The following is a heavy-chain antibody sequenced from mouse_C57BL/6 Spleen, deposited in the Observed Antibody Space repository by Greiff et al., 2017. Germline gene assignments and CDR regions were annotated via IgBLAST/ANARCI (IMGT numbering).Heavy chain of an antibody. V-gene: IGHV3-6*01. J-gene: IGHJ4*01. CDR1: GYSITSGYY. CDR2: ISYDGSN. CDR3: ARDQGGVDY. Sequence: EVQRVESGPGLVKPSQSLSLTCSVTGYSITSGYYWNWIRQFPGNKLEWMGYISYDGSNNYNPSLKNRISITRDTSKNQFFLKLNSVTTEDTATYYCARDQGGVDYWGQGTSVTVSS. D-gene: IGHD3-2*02.